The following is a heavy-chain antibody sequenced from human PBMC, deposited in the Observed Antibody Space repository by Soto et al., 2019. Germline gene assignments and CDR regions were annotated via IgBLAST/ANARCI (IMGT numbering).Heavy chain of an antibody. CDR3: ARHVPAAGYYYGMDV. D-gene: IGHD2-2*01. J-gene: IGHJ6*02. V-gene: IGHV1-69*05. Sequence: QVQLVQSGAEVKKPGSSVKVSCKASVGTFSSYAISWVRQAPGQGLEWMGGIIPIFGTANYAQKFQGRVTVTXXXAXXTAYMELSSLRSEDTAVYYCARHVPAAGYYYGMDVWGQGTTVTVSS. CDR1: VGTFSSYA. CDR2: IIPIFGTA.